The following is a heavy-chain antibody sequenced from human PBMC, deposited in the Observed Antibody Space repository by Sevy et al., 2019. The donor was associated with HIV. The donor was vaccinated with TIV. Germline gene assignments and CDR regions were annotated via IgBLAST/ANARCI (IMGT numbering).Heavy chain of an antibody. CDR2: INPIFGTS. CDR1: GGTFNNYV. CDR3: ARENENWGSNYFDN. Sequence: ASVKVSCKASGGTFNNYVISWVRQAPGQGLEWMGAINPIFGTSNYAEKFQGRVTITADASTNTAYMELSSLRSEDTAVYYCARENENWGSNYFDNWGQGTLVTVSS. D-gene: IGHD7-27*01. J-gene: IGHJ4*02. V-gene: IGHV1-69*13.